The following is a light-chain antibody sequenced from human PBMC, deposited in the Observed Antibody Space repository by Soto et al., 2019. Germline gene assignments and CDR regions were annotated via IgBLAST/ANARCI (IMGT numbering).Light chain of an antibody. CDR3: LSKRGDTTEV. V-gene: IGLV2-14*01. CDR2: EVT. J-gene: IGLJ1*01. Sequence: QSALTQPASVSGSPGQSITISCTGTSSDVGGYDYVSWYQQHPGKAPKLIIYEVTNRPSGVSNRFSGSKSGNTASLTISGLQAEDEAGYYCLSKRGDTTEVFGTGTKVTVL. CDR1: SSDVGGYDY.